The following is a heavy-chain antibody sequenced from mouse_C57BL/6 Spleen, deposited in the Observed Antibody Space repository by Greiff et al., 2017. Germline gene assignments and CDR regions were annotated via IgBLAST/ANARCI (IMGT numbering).Heavy chain of an antibody. V-gene: IGHV1-50*01. CDR3: ARSILRWGAMDY. CDR2: IDPSDSYT. Sequence: QVQLQQPGAELVKPGASVKLSCKASGYTFTSYWMQWVKQRPGQGLEWIGEIDPSDSYTNYNQKFKGKATLTVDTSSSTAYMQLSSLTSEDSAVXYCARSILRWGAMDYWGQGTSVTVSS. J-gene: IGHJ4*01. CDR1: GYTFTSYW. D-gene: IGHD1-1*01.